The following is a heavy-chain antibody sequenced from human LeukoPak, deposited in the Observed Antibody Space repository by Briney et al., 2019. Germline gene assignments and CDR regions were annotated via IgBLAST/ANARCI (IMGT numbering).Heavy chain of an antibody. CDR1: GGSISSSSYY. CDR3: AREGVTMIVVVTHDAFDI. D-gene: IGHD3-22*01. CDR2: IYYSGST. J-gene: IGHJ3*02. V-gene: IGHV4-39*07. Sequence: SETLSLTCTVSGGSISSSSYYWGWIRQPPGKGLEWIGSIYYSGSTYYNPSLKSRVTISVDTSKSQFSLKLSSVTAADTAVYYCAREGVTMIVVVTHDAFDIWGQGTMVTVSS.